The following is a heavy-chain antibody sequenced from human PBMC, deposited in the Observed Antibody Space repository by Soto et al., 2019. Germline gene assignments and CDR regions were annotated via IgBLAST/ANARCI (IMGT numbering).Heavy chain of an antibody. CDR3: ARDNWSYGTPFDY. Sequence: ASVKVSCKASGYIFDTYGINWVRQAPGQGLEWMGCISTYTGSTKYSHKVQGRVTMTTDTSTNTAYMELRSLRSDDTAVYYCARDNWSYGTPFDYWCQGTLVTVSS. CDR1: GYIFDTYG. CDR2: ISTYTGST. V-gene: IGHV1-18*04. D-gene: IGHD1-7*01. J-gene: IGHJ4*02.